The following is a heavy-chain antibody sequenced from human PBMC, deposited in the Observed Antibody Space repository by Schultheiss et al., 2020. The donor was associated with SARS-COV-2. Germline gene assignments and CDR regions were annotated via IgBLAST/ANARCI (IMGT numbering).Heavy chain of an antibody. CDR2: INHSGST. D-gene: IGHD5-18*01. Sequence: SETLSLTCTVSGGSISSSSYYWSWIRQPPGKGLEWIGEINHSGSTNYNPSLKSRVTISVDTSKNQFSLKLSSVTAADTAVYYCARGYSYGPYRYWGQGTLVTVSS. CDR3: ARGYSYGPYRY. J-gene: IGHJ4*02. CDR1: GGSISSSSYY. V-gene: IGHV4-39*07.